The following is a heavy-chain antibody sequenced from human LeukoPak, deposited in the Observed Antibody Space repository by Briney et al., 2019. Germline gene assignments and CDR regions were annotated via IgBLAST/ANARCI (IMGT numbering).Heavy chain of an antibody. Sequence: SQTLSLTCAISGDSVSSNSAAWNWIRQSPSRGLEWLGRTYYRYKLYYDYAVSVRGRITVNPDTSKNQFSLQLNSVTPDDTAVYYCAREAGRGWTFDYWGQGTLVTVSS. CDR3: AREAGRGWTFDY. CDR2: TYYRYKLYY. CDR1: GDSVSSNSAA. D-gene: IGHD6-19*01. J-gene: IGHJ4*02. V-gene: IGHV6-1*01.